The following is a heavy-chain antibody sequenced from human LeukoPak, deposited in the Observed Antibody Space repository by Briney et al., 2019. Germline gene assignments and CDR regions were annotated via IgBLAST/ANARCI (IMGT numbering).Heavy chain of an antibody. Sequence: GGSLRLSCAASGFTFSSYAMSWVRQAPGKGLEWVSAISGSGGSTYYADSVKGRFTISRDNAKNSLYLQMNSLRAEDTAVYYCARIQRRLGPYFDYWGQGTLVTVSS. CDR3: ARIQRRLGPYFDY. CDR1: GFTFSSYA. D-gene: IGHD5-24*01. J-gene: IGHJ4*02. V-gene: IGHV3-23*01. CDR2: ISGSGGST.